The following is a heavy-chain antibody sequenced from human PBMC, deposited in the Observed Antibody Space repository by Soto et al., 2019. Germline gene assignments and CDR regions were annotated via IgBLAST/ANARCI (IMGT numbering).Heavy chain of an antibody. CDR2: ISYDGSNK. J-gene: IGHJ6*02. D-gene: IGHD2-2*01. V-gene: IGHV3-30-3*01. CDR3: ARDRAIVVVPAATYYYYYGMDV. CDR1: GFTFSNYA. Sequence: SLILSCASAGFTFSNYAMHLVLEAPGEVLDGGSVISYDGSNKYYADSVKGPFTISRDNSKSTLYLQMTSLRAENTAVYYCARDRAIVVVPAATYYYYYGMDVWGQGTTVTVSS.